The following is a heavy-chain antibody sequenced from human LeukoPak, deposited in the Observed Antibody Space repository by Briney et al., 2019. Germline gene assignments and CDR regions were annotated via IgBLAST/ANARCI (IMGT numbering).Heavy chain of an antibody. V-gene: IGHV5-51*01. CDR3: ARQGSGWSDVFDY. D-gene: IGHD6-19*01. CDR1: GYSFTSYW. J-gene: IGHJ4*02. Sequence: GESLKISCKGSGYSFTSYWIGWLRQMPGKGLEWMGIIYPVDSDTRYSPSFQGQVTISADKSISTAYLQWSSLKASDTAMYYCARQGSGWSDVFDYWGQGTLVTVSS. CDR2: IYPVDSDT.